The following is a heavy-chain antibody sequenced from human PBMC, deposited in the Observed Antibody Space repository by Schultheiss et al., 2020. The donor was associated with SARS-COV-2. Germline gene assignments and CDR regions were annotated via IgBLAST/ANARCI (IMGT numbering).Heavy chain of an antibody. CDR3: AKDAKLYDFWSGYVGGWFDP. J-gene: IGHJ5*02. Sequence: GGSLRLSCAASGFTFRSYAMSWVRQAPGKGLEWFSGISGSGSSTYYEDSVKGRFTISRDNSKNTLYLQMNSLRAEDTAVYYCAKDAKLYDFWSGYVGGWFDPWGQGTLVTVSS. D-gene: IGHD3-3*01. CDR1: GFTFRSYA. CDR2: ISGSGSST. V-gene: IGHV3-23*01.